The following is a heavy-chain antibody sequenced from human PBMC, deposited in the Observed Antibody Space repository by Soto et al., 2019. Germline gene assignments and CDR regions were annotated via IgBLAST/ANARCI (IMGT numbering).Heavy chain of an antibody. CDR1: GYTFSNYG. J-gene: IGHJ4*02. CDR3: AREGRYSYERYFEY. Sequence: ASVKVSCKASGYTFSNYGLSCVRQAPGQGLEWMGWINPNSGGTNYAQKFQGWVTMTRDTSISTAYMELSRLRSDDTAVYYCAREGRYSYERYFEYWGQGTLVTVS. CDR2: INPNSGGT. V-gene: IGHV1-2*04. D-gene: IGHD5-18*01.